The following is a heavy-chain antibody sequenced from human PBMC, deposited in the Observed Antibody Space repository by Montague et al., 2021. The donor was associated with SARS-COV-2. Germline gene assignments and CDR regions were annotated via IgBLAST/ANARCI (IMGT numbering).Heavy chain of an antibody. Sequence: SRRLSCAASGFTFSSYAMHWVRQAPGKGLEWVADITYDGSNKYYADSVKGRFTISRDNSKNTLYLQMNSLRAEDTAVYYCARGLDDYGSGCYPLYYYDGMDVWGQGTTVTVSS. CDR2: ITYDGSNK. J-gene: IGHJ6*02. CDR1: GFTFSSYA. D-gene: IGHD3-10*01. V-gene: IGHV3-30*04. CDR3: ARGLDDYGSGCYPLYYYDGMDV.